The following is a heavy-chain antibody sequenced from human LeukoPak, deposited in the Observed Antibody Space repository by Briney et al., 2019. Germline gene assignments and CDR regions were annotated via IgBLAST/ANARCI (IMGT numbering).Heavy chain of an antibody. CDR1: GYTFTDSY. CDR2: INPNSGGT. CDR3: ARDRKWLSGDGPDS. Sequence: ASVKVSCKTSGYTFTDSYIYWVRLAPGQGLEWMGRINPNSGGTNYAQNFQGRVTMTRDTSISTAYMDLSRLRFDDTAVYYCARDRKWLSGDGPDSWGQGTLVTVSS. D-gene: IGHD4-17*01. J-gene: IGHJ4*02. V-gene: IGHV1-2*06.